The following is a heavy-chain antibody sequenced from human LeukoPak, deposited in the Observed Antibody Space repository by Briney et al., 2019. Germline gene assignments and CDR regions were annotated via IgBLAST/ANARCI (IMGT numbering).Heavy chain of an antibody. CDR3: ASVYYDFWSCYSGPDY. V-gene: IGHV4-34*01. J-gene: IGHJ4*02. Sequence: PSETLSLTCAVYGESFSDYYWSWIRQPPGKGLEWIGEINHSGSTNYNPSLKSRVTISVDTSKNQFSLKLSSVTAADTAVYYCASVYYDFWSCYSGPDYWGQGTLVTVSS. D-gene: IGHD3-3*01. CDR2: INHSGST. CDR1: GESFSDYY.